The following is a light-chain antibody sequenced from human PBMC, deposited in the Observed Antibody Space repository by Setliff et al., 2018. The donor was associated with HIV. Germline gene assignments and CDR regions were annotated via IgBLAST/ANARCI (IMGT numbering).Light chain of an antibody. Sequence: ELTQPPSVSVAPGRTARITCGGNNIGSKSVHWYQQKPGQAPVLVVYDNGDRPSGIPERFSGSNSGNTATLTISRVEAGDEADYYCQVWDSSSDHHVFGTGTKVTVL. J-gene: IGLJ1*01. CDR3: QVWDSSSDHHV. CDR2: DNG. V-gene: IGLV3-21*03. CDR1: NIGSKS.